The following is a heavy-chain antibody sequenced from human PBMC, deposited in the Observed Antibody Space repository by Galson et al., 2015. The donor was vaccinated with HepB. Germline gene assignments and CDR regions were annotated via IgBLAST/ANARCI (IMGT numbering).Heavy chain of an antibody. D-gene: IGHD1-1*01. Sequence: SLRLSCAASGFTFSSYNMRWVRQAPGKGLEWISVVSPSSGAIDYADSVKGRFTISRDNSKSTLYLHMNSLRAVDTAIYYCVRGYNWNVDYWGQGVLVTVSS. CDR2: VSPSSGAI. J-gene: IGHJ4*02. CDR3: VRGYNWNVDY. CDR1: GFTFSSYN. V-gene: IGHV3-23*01.